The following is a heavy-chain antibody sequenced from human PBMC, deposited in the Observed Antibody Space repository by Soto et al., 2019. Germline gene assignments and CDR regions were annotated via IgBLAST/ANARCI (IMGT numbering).Heavy chain of an antibody. CDR2: IKEDGSEK. J-gene: IGHJ4*02. CDR1: GFNFSSYW. D-gene: IGHD3-10*01. CDR3: ARERYYYGSGDY. V-gene: IGHV3-7*01. Sequence: EVQVVESGGGLVQPGGSLRLSCAASGFNFSSYWMNWVRQAPGKGLEWVANIKEDGSEKNYVDSVKGQFTISRDNAKNSLYLQMNSLRAEDTAVYYCARERYYYGSGDYWGQGTLVTVSS.